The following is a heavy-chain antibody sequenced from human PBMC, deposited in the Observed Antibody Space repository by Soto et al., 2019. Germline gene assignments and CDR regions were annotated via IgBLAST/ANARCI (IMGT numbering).Heavy chain of an antibody. D-gene: IGHD2-21*02. CDR2: ITSSGYYI. J-gene: IGHJ4*02. CDR1: GFTFSSYT. Sequence: GGSLRLSCAASGFTFSSYTMNWVRQAPGKGLEWVSSITSSGYYIYYADSVKGRFTISRDNAENSLYLQMNSLRAEDTAVYYCARVPVTTAPFNYRGQGTLVTVSA. CDR3: ARVPVTTAPFNY. V-gene: IGHV3-21*01.